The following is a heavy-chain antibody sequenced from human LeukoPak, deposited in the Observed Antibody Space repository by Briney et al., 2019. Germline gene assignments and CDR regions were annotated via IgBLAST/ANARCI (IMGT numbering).Heavy chain of an antibody. Sequence: TGGSLRLSCAASGFTFDDYGMSWVRQAPGKGLEWVSGINWNGGSTGYADSVKGRFTISRDNAKNSLYLQMNSLRAEDTALNHCARDFQTTPPWELLPVAFDIWGQGTMVTVSS. D-gene: IGHD1-26*01. CDR3: ARDFQTTPPWELLPVAFDI. CDR1: GFTFDDYG. J-gene: IGHJ3*02. CDR2: INWNGGST. V-gene: IGHV3-20*01.